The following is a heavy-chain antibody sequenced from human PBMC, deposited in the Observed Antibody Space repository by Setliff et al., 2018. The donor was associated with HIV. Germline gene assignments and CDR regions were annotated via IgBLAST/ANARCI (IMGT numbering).Heavy chain of an antibody. CDR1: AYSSTTSW. CDR3: ARLEVAGAYSYYYMDV. D-gene: IGHD6-19*01. Sequence: GESLKISCKVSAYSSTTSWITWVRQMPGKGLEWMGRIAPRDSYTDYSPSFEGHVTISFDKSVSTAYLQWSSLKASDAAMYYCARLEVAGAYSYYYMDVWGKGTTVTVSS. J-gene: IGHJ6*03. V-gene: IGHV5-10-1*01. CDR2: IAPRDSYT.